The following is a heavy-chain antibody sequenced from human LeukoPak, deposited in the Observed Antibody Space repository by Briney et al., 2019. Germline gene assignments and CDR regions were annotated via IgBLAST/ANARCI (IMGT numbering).Heavy chain of an antibody. CDR3: ARSYVFSP. D-gene: IGHD2-21*01. Sequence: GGSLRLSCAASGFTFSSYAMSWVRQAPGKGLEWVSAISGSGSTIYYADSVKGRFTISRDNAKNSLYLQMNSLRAEDTAVYYCARSYVFSPWGQGTLVTVSS. CDR2: ISGSGSTI. CDR1: GFTFSSYA. V-gene: IGHV3-48*04. J-gene: IGHJ5*02.